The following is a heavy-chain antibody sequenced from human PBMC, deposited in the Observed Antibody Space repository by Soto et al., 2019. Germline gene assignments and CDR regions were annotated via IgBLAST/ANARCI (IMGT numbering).Heavy chain of an antibody. CDR1: GFTFSSYN. D-gene: IGHD6-13*01. J-gene: IGHJ5*02. CDR2: ISTSGDYI. V-gene: IGHV3-21*01. Sequence: LRLSCAASGFTFSSYNMNWVRQAPGKGLEGVSSISTSGDYIFYADSVKGRFTISRDNAQNSLYLQMSSLRGDDTAVYYCARDRQLIPDSFDPWGQGTLVTVSS. CDR3: ARDRQLIPDSFDP.